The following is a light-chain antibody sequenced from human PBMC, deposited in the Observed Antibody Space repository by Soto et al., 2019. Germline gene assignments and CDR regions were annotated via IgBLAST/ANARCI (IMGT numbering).Light chain of an antibody. Sequence: QSVLTQPPSVSAAPGQKVTISCSGSSSNIGNNYVSWYQQLPGTAPKLLIYNNNKRPSGIPDRFSGSKSGTSATLGITGLQTGDEADYYCGTWDSSLIHAVFGGGTQLTVL. CDR1: SSNIGNNY. CDR3: GTWDSSLIHAV. J-gene: IGLJ7*01. V-gene: IGLV1-51*01. CDR2: NNN.